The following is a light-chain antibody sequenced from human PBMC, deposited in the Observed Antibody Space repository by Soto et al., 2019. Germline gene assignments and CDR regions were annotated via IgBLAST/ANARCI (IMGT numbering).Light chain of an antibody. J-gene: IGLJ2*01. CDR1: SSNIGAGSD. CDR2: GNI. V-gene: IGLV1-40*01. CDR3: QSYDSSLSGYVV. Sequence: QSVLTQPPSVSGAPGQRVTISCTGSSSNIGAGSDVLWYQHLPGTAPKLLIYGNINRPSGVPDRFSGSKSGTSASLAITGLQAEDEADYYCQSYDSSLSGYVVFGGGTKLTVL.